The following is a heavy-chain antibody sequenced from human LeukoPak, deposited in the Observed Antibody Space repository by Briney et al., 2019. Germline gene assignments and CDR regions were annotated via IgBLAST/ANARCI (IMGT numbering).Heavy chain of an antibody. Sequence: GSVKVSCKASGYTFTGYYMHWARQAPGQGFEWMGWINPNSGGTNYAQKFQGRVTMTRDTSISTAYMELSRLRSDDTAVFYCARGYCSSTSCYTGALDIWGQGTLVTVSS. J-gene: IGHJ3*02. V-gene: IGHV1-2*02. CDR2: INPNSGGT. D-gene: IGHD2-2*02. CDR1: GYTFTGYY. CDR3: ARGYCSSTSCYTGALDI.